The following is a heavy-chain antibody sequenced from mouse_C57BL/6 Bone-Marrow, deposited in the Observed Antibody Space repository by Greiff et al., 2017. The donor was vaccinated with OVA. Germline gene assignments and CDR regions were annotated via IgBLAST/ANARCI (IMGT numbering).Heavy chain of an antibody. V-gene: IGHV1-61*01. J-gene: IGHJ4*01. CDR2: IYPSDSET. CDR3: ARSGGLRRLGAMDY. Sequence: QVQLQQPGAELVRPGSSVKLSCKASGYTFTSYWMDRVKQRPGQGLEWIGNIYPSDSETHYNQKFKDKATLTVDKSSSTAYMQLSSLTSEDSAVYYCARSGGLRRLGAMDYWGQGTSVTVSS. CDR1: GYTFTSYW. D-gene: IGHD1-2*01.